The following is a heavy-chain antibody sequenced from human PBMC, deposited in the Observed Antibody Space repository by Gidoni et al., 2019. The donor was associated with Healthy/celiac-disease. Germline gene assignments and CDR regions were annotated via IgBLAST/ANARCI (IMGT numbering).Heavy chain of an antibody. CDR2: IYSGGST. CDR3: ARDHHPTNYDFWSGGVYYYYGMDV. CDR1: GFTVSSNY. V-gene: IGHV3-66*02. Sequence: EVQLVESGGGLVQPGGSLRLSCAASGFTVSSNYMSWVRQAPGKGLEWVSGIYSGGSTYYADSVKGRFTISRDNSKNTLYLQMNSLRAEDTAVYYCARDHHPTNYDFWSGGVYYYYGMDVWGQGTTVTVSS. D-gene: IGHD3-3*01. J-gene: IGHJ6*02.